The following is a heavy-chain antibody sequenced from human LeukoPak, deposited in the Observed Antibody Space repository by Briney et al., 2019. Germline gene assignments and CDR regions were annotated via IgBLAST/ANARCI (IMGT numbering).Heavy chain of an antibody. Sequence: SQTLSLTCTVSGGSISSGSYYWSWIRQPAGKGLEWIGRIYTSGSTNYNPSLTSRVTISVDTSKNQFSLKLSSVTAADTAVYYCARVSYDSSGYYSSAFAFDIWGQGTMVTVSS. D-gene: IGHD3-22*01. J-gene: IGHJ3*02. CDR1: GGSISSGSYY. V-gene: IGHV4-61*02. CDR2: IYTSGST. CDR3: ARVSYDSSGYYSSAFAFDI.